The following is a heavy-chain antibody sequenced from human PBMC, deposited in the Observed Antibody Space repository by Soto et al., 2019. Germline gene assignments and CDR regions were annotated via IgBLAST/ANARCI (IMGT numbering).Heavy chain of an antibody. J-gene: IGHJ4*02. Sequence: SEILSLTCAVYGGSFSGYYWSWIRQPPGKGLEWIGEINHSGSTNYNPSLKSRVTISVDTSKNQFSLKLSSVTAADTAVYYCARMGHIVATIWFDYWGQGTLVTVSS. CDR1: GGSFSGYY. V-gene: IGHV4-34*01. CDR3: ARMGHIVATIWFDY. D-gene: IGHD5-12*01. CDR2: INHSGST.